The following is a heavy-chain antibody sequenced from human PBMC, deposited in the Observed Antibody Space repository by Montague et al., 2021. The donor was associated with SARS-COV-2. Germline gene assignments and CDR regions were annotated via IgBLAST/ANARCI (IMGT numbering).Heavy chain of an antibody. CDR1: GGSISSSY. CDR3: ARSSGSYSTFDF. CDR2: IYYSGST. V-gene: IGHV4-59*08. J-gene: IGHJ4*02. Sequence: SETLSLTCTASGGSISSSYWTWIRQPPGKGLEWIGYIYYSGSTSYNPSLKSRVTMSVDTSKNQFSLKLSFATAADTAVYYCARSSGSYSTFDFWGQGTLVTVSS. D-gene: IGHD3-10*01.